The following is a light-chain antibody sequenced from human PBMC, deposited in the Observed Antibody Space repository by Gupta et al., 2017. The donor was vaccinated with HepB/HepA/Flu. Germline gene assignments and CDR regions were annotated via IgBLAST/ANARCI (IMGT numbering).Light chain of an antibody. V-gene: IGLV3-21*04. CDR3: QVWDTGSDHVV. J-gene: IGLJ2*01. Sequence: SYVLTQPPSLSVAPGETARITYGGNNIGSKSVHWYQQKPGQAPVLVIQFDGDRPSGIPERFSGSNYGNTATLSFSGVEAGDEADYYCQVWDTGSDHVVFGGGTKLTVL. CDR2: FDG. CDR1: NIGSKS.